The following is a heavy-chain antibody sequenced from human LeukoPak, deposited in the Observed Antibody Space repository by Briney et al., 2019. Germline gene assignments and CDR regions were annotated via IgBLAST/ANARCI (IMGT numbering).Heavy chain of an antibody. CDR3: ARDAVYHNYYYYMDV. D-gene: IGHD2/OR15-2a*01. CDR2: IYYSGST. V-gene: IGHV4-59*12. CDR1: GGSISSYY. J-gene: IGHJ6*03. Sequence: PSETLSLTCTVSGGSISSYYWSWIRQPPGKGLEWIGYIYYSGSTNYDPSLKSRVTISVDTSKNQFSLKLSSVTAADTAVYYCARDAVYHNYYYYMDVWGKGTTVTVSS.